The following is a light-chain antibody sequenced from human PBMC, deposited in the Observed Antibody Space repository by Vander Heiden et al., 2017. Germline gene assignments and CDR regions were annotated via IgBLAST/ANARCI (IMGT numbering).Light chain of an antibody. Sequence: ELVFTQSPATLSLSPGERATLSCRASQSVYSYLAWYQQKPGQAPRLLIYDASNRGTGTPARFSGSGSGTDFTLTISSLQAEDVAVYYCQQRSNWPLTFGGGTRVEIK. J-gene: IGKJ4*01. CDR1: QSVYSY. V-gene: IGKV3-11*01. CDR2: DAS. CDR3: QQRSNWPLT.